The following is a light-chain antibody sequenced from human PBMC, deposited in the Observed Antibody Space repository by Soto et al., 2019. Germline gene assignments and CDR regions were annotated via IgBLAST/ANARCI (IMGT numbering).Light chain of an antibody. J-gene: IGKJ4*01. V-gene: IGKV1-5*01. CDR2: DAS. CDR1: QSISSW. Sequence: DIQMTQSPSTLSSSVGDRVTITCRASQSISSWLAWYQQKPGKAPKLLIYDASSLESGVPSRLSGSGSGTESTLTISSLQPDDFATYYCQQYNSYSLFGGGTKVDIK. CDR3: QQYNSYSL.